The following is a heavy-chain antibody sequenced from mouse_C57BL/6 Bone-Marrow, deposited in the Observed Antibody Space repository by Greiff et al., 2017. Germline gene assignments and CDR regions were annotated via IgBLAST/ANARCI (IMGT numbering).Heavy chain of an antibody. CDR3: TDYYGSSPFYAMDY. V-gene: IGHV14-4*01. J-gene: IGHJ4*01. CDR2: IDPENGDT. D-gene: IGHD1-1*01. CDR1: GFNIKDDY. Sequence: EVQLQQSGAELVRPGASVKLSCTASGFNIKDDYMHWVKQRPEQGLEWIGWIDPENGDTEYASKFQGKATITADTSSNTAYLQLRSLTSEDTAVYYCTDYYGSSPFYAMDYWGQGTSVTVSS.